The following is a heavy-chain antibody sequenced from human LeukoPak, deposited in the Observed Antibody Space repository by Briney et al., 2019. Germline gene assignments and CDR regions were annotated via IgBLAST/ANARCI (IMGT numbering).Heavy chain of an antibody. CDR2: IYRSGSA. Sequence: PSETLSLTCSVSGSSIGRGYYWGWIRQPPGKGLEWIGSIYRSGSAYYNPSLKGRVTISMDTSKNQFSLKLSLVTAADTAVYFCATSYFLQNYFDYWGQGTLVTVSS. D-gene: IGHD2/OR15-2a*01. V-gene: IGHV4-38-2*02. J-gene: IGHJ4*02. CDR1: GSSIGRGYY. CDR3: ATSYFLQNYFDY.